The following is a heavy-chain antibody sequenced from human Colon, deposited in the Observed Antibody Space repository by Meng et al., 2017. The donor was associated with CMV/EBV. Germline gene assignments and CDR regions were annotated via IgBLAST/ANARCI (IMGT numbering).Heavy chain of an antibody. Sequence: GGSLRLSCAVSGFTFSNYWMTWLRQAPGRGLELVAHINKDGSEKYFVGSVKGRFTISRDNAKNSLYLQMNSLRAEDTAVYYCARDPFIKAFDIWGQGTMVAVSS. CDR3: ARDPFIKAFDI. CDR1: GFTFSNYW. V-gene: IGHV3-7*01. CDR2: INKDGSEK. J-gene: IGHJ3*02.